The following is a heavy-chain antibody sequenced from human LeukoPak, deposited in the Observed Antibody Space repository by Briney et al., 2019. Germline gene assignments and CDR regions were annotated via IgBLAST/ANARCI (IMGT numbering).Heavy chain of an antibody. CDR1: GYSISSGYY. J-gene: IGHJ6*03. Sequence: SETLSLTCTVSGYSISSGYYWGWIRQPPGKGLEWIGSIYHSGSTYYNPSLKSRVTISVDTSKNQFSLKLSSVTAADTAVYYCARAVQLERPPPLIDYYYMDVWGKGTTVTVSS. CDR2: IYHSGST. CDR3: ARAVQLERPPPLIDYYYMDV. V-gene: IGHV4-38-2*02. D-gene: IGHD1-1*01.